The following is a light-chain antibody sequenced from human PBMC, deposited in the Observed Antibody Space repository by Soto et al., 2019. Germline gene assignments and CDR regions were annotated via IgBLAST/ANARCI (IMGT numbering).Light chain of an antibody. J-gene: IGKJ5*01. V-gene: IGKV4-1*01. Sequence: DIVMTQSPDSLAVSLGERATINCKSSQSLLYSSNNKNFLAWYQQKPGQPPKLLFYWASTRQSGVPDRFSGSGTRIDFTLSITSVQAADVAVYYWQQYYSSLAITLGQGTRLEIK. CDR1: QSLLYSSNNKNF. CDR3: QQYYSSLAIT. CDR2: WAS.